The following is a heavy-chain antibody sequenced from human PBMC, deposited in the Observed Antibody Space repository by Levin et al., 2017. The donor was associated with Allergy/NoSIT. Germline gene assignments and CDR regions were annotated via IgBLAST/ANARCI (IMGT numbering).Heavy chain of an antibody. J-gene: IGHJ4*02. V-gene: IGHV3-7*03. CDR1: GFTFSNYW. D-gene: IGHD1-7*01. CDR3: ARDFSSGGWNYRCFFDY. Sequence: GESLKISCAASGFTFSNYWMNWVRHAPGKGLEWVASMKQDGSEKYYVDSVKGRFTISRDNAKNSVYLQMNSLRAEDTAIYYCARDFSSGGWNYRCFFDYWGRGTLVTVSS. CDR2: MKQDGSEK.